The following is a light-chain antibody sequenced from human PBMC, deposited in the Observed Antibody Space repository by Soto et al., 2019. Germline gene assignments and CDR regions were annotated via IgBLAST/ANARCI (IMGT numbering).Light chain of an antibody. CDR3: QQHGSSHPAWT. Sequence: ETVLTQSPGTLSLSPGERATLFCRASQSVSSSYLAWYQQKPGQAPRLLIYGASSRATGIPDRFSGSGSGTDFTLTISRLEPEDFAVYYCQQHGSSHPAWTLGQGTKVEIK. CDR1: QSVSSSY. J-gene: IGKJ1*01. V-gene: IGKV3-20*01. CDR2: GAS.